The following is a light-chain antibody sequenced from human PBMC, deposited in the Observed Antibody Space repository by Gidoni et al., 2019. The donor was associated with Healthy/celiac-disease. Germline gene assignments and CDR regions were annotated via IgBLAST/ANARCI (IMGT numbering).Light chain of an antibody. CDR1: SSDVGWYNY. Sequence: QSALTQPASVSGSPGQSITISCTGTSSDVGWYNYGSWYQPPPGKAPKLMIYDVSNRPSGVSNRFSGSKSGNTASLTISGLQAEDEADYYCSSYTSSSTLLYVFGTGTKVTVL. J-gene: IGLJ1*01. CDR2: DVS. V-gene: IGLV2-14*01. CDR3: SSYTSSSTLLYV.